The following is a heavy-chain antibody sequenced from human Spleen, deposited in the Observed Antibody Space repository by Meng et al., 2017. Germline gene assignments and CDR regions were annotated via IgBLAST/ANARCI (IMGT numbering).Heavy chain of an antibody. CDR3: ARVVSGTFPFSDY. D-gene: IGHD1-26*01. CDR1: GFPFSTYW. J-gene: IGHJ4*02. V-gene: IGHV3-7*01. Sequence: GGSLSLSCAASGFPFSTYWMSWVRQAPGKGLEWVANIKQDGSEEYYVDSVKGRFTISRDNARNSLYLQMSSLRPEDAALYYCARVVSGTFPFSDYWGQGALVTVSS. CDR2: IKQDGSEE.